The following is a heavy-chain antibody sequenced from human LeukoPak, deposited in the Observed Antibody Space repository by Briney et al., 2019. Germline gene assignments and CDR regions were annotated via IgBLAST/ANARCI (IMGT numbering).Heavy chain of an antibody. Sequence: NPSETLSLTCTVSGGPISSYYWSWIRQPPGKGLEWIGYIYYSGSTNYNPSLKSRVTISVDTSKNQFSLKLSSVTAADTAVYYCARVRVPDYFDYWGQGTLVTVSS. CDR3: ARVRVPDYFDY. CDR1: GGPISSYY. D-gene: IGHD2-2*01. J-gene: IGHJ4*02. V-gene: IGHV4-59*01. CDR2: IYYSGST.